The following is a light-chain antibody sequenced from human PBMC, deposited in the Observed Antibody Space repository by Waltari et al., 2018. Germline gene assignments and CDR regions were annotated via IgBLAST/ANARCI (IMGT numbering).Light chain of an antibody. V-gene: IGKV1-17*03. J-gene: IGKJ4*01. Sequence: DIQMTQSPSAMSASVGDRVTITCRGSHDISNYLAWFQQKPGKVPKRLIYVASRLQSGVPSRFSGSGFGTEFTLTISSLQPEDFATYYCQQHNSYPLTFGGGTKVEIK. CDR3: QQHNSYPLT. CDR1: HDISNY. CDR2: VAS.